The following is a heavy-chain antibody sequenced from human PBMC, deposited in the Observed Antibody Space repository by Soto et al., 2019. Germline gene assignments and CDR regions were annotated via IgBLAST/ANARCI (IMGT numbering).Heavy chain of an antibody. Sequence: GASVKVSCKASGYTFTSYYMHWVRQAPGQGLEWMGIINPSGGSTSYAQKFQGRVAMTRDTSTSTVYMELSSLRSEDTAVYYCAREWDQYDSSGYYYVAWFDPWGQGTLVTVSS. V-gene: IGHV1-46*01. CDR1: GYTFTSYY. J-gene: IGHJ5*02. CDR3: AREWDQYDSSGYYYVAWFDP. CDR2: INPSGGST. D-gene: IGHD3-22*01.